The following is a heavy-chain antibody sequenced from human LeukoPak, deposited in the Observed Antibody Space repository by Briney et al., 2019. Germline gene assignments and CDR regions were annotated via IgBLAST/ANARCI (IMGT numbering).Heavy chain of an antibody. J-gene: IGHJ4*02. D-gene: IGHD3-9*01. Sequence: PGGSLRLSCAASGFTFSSYAMSWVRQAPGKGLEWVSAISGSGGSTYYADSVKGRFTISRDNSKNTLYLQMNSLRAEDTAVYYCAKERYFDWLTPNYFDYWGQGTLVTVSS. CDR2: ISGSGGST. V-gene: IGHV3-23*01. CDR3: AKERYFDWLTPNYFDY. CDR1: GFTFSSYA.